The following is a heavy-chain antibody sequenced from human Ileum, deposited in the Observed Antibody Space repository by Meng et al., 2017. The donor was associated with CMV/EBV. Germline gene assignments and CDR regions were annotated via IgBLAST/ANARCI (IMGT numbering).Heavy chain of an antibody. V-gene: IGHV4-34*01. J-gene: IGHJ5*02. Sequence: FSGYYWSWIRQPPGKGLEWIGEINHSGSTNYNPSLKSRVTISVNTSKNQFSLKLSSVTAADTAVYYCTRGVCSSTSCYLKKANWFDPWGQGTLVTVSS. D-gene: IGHD2-2*01. CDR3: TRGVCSSTSCYLKKANWFDP. CDR2: INHSGST. CDR1: FSGYY.